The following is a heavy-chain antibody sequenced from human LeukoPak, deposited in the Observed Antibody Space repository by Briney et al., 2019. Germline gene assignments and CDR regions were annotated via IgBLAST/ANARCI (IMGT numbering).Heavy chain of an antibody. Sequence: SETLSLTCTVSGPSITSESDSWGWIHQPPGKGFQWIGGLVYDGSAHYNPSLQSHVSISADTSNNQFSLKLASVTASDTGVYFCARAPSYRRYSYHSWGQGTLVTVSS. CDR3: ARAPSYRRYSYHS. CDR2: LVYDGSA. V-gene: IGHV4-39*01. D-gene: IGHD3-16*02. J-gene: IGHJ4*02. CDR1: GPSITSESDS.